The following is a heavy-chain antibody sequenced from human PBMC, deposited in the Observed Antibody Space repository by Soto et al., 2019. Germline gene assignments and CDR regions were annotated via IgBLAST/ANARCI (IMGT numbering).Heavy chain of an antibody. Sequence: QVQLVQSGVEVKKPGSSVKVSCKASGGTFSSYTISWVRQAPGKGLEWRGRIIPILGIANYAQKFKGTLTITADKSTSTAYMELSSMRSEDTAVFYCARASGCEGDGYFDYWAQGTLVTVSS. J-gene: IGHJ4*02. CDR2: IIPILGIA. CDR3: ARASGCEGDGYFDY. D-gene: IGHD3-16*01. V-gene: IGHV1-69*02. CDR1: GGTFSSYT.